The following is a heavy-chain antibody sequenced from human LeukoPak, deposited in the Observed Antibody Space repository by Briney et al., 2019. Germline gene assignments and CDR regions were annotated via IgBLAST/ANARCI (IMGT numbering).Heavy chain of an antibody. J-gene: IGHJ5*02. CDR2: IYYSGST. Sequence: SETLSLTCTVSGGSISSSSYYWDWIRQPPGKGLEWIGSIYYSGSTYYNPSLKSRVTISVDTSKNQFSLKLSSVTAADTAVYYCARDKGGVLLHVFWFWFDPWGQGTLVTVSS. D-gene: IGHD2-15*01. CDR3: ARDKGGVLLHVFWFWFDP. V-gene: IGHV4-39*02. CDR1: GGSISSSSYY.